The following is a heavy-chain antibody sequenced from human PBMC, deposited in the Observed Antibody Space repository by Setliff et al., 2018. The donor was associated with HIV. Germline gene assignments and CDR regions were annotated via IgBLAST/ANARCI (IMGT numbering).Heavy chain of an antibody. Sequence: PSETLSLTCTVSDDSFSTSDYWWAWVRQPPGKGLEWIGSIYHDGRTYYNPSLKSRVSMSVDKSKNQFSVKLTSVTAADTAVYYCARGHCSGTNCYGVDYYGMDVWGQGTTVTVSS. CDR3: ARGHCSGTNCYGVDYYGMDV. CDR2: IYHDGRT. V-gene: IGHV4-39*07. J-gene: IGHJ6*02. D-gene: IGHD2-2*01. CDR1: DDSFSTSDYW.